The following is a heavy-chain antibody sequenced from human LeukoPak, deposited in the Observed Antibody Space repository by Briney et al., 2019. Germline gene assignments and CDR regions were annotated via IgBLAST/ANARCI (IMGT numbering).Heavy chain of an antibody. J-gene: IGHJ4*02. V-gene: IGHV4-28*06. CDR3: ARIFLGYSTGWYFDY. CDR1: GYSISSTNW. Sequence: PSETLSLTCAVSGYSISSTNWWGWIRQPPGKGLEWIGYIYYTGNNNYNPSLKSRVTMSVDTSKNHFSLNLSSVTALDTAVYYCARIFLGYSTGWYFDYWGQGTLVTVSS. D-gene: IGHD6-19*01. CDR2: IYYTGNN.